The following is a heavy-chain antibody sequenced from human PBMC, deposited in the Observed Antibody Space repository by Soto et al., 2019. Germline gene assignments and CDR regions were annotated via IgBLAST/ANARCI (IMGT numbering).Heavy chain of an antibody. V-gene: IGHV4-31*03. CDR1: GGSISSGGYY. Sequence: QVQLQESGPGLVKPSQTLSLTCTVSGGSISSGGYYWSWIRQHPGKGLEWIGYIYYSGSTYYNPSLXGGXTISVDTSKNQSSLKLSSVPAADTAVYYCARGGRRSPGMDVWGQGTTVTVSS. CDR2: IYYSGST. J-gene: IGHJ6*02. CDR3: ARGGRRSPGMDV.